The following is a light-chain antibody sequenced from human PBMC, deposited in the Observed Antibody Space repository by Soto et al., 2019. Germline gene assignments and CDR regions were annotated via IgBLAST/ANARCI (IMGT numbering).Light chain of an antibody. CDR1: STDVGGYNA. V-gene: IGLV2-14*01. CDR2: EVT. Sequence: QSALGQPASVSGSPGQTITISCTGTSTDVGGYNAVSWYQHHPGKAPKLIIYEVTHRPSGVSDRFSASKAGNTASLTISGLQAEDEADYYCNSFRVSHLYDFGTGTKVTVL. CDR3: NSFRVSHLYD. J-gene: IGLJ1*01.